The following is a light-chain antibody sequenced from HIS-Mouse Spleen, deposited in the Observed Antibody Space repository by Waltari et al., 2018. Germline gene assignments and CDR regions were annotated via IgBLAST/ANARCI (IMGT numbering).Light chain of an antibody. J-gene: IGLJ3*02. Sequence: QSALTQPASVSGSPGQSITISCTGPSSDLGSYNLFSWYQQHPGKAPKLMIYEGSKRPSGVSNRFSGSKSGNTASLTISGLQAEDEADYYCCSYAGSSTWVFGGGTKLTVL. CDR2: EGS. V-gene: IGLV2-23*01. CDR3: CSYAGSSTWV. CDR1: SSDLGSYNL.